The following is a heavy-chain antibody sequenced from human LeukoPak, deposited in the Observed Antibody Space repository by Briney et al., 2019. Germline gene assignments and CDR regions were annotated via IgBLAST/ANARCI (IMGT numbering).Heavy chain of an antibody. D-gene: IGHD4-17*01. Sequence: GGSLRLSCAASGFSFGSYAMSWVRQAAGKGLEWVSEICGSVSGSGDCTHYADSVKGRFTISRDNAKNSLYLQMNSLRAEDTALYYCANLAGYGDYRAFDIWGQGTMVTVSS. V-gene: IGHV3-23*01. CDR3: ANLAGYGDYRAFDI. CDR2: ICGSVSGSGDCT. CDR1: GFSFGSYA. J-gene: IGHJ3*02.